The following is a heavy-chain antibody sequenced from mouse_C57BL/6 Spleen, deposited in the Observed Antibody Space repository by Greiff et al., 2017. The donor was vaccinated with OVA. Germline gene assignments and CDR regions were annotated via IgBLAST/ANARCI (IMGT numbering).Heavy chain of an antibody. CDR1: GYTFTSYW. CDR2: IYPGSGST. V-gene: IGHV1-55*01. CDR3: ARGGGNYDYAMDD. D-gene: IGHD2-1*01. Sequence: QVQLQQPGAELVKPGASVKMSCKASGYTFTSYWITWVKQRPGQGLEWIGDIYPGSGSTNYNEKFKSKATLTVDTSSSTAYMQLSSQTAEDSAGYYSARGGGNYDYAMDDGGQGTSGTVSS. J-gene: IGHJ4*01.